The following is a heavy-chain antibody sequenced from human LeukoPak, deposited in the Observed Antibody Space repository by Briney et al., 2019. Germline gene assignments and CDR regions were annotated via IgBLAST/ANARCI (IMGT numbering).Heavy chain of an antibody. CDR3: AKPYYYDSSGYPPDAFDI. CDR2: ISGSGGST. Sequence: GSLRLSCAASGFTFSSYAMSWVRQAPGKGLEWVSAISGSGGSTYYADSVKGRFTISRDNSKNTLYLQMNSLRAEDTAVYYCAKPYYYDSSGYPPDAFDIWGQGTMVTVSS. J-gene: IGHJ3*02. V-gene: IGHV3-23*01. CDR1: GFTFSSYA. D-gene: IGHD3-22*01.